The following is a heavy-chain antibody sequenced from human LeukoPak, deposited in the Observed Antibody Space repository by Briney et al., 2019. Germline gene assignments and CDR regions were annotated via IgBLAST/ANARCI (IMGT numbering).Heavy chain of an antibody. V-gene: IGHV4-39*01. J-gene: IGHJ4*02. CDR1: SVSIITNHHY. CDR3: ARQRLWADY. D-gene: IGHD1-1*01. Sequence: SETLSITCSVSSVSIITNHHYWGWIRQPPGKGLEWIGAVYYTGDTYYNPSLRSRVTISVDTSKNHFSLNLRSVTAADTAVYYCARQRLWADYWDQGTLVTVSS. CDR2: VYYTGDT.